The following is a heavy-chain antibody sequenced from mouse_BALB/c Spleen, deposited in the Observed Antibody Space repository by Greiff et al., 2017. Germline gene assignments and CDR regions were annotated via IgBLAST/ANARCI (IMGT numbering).Heavy chain of an antibody. Sequence: DVKLVESGGGLVQPGGSLKLSCAASGFTFSSYGMSWVRQTPDKRLELVATINSNGGSTYYPDSVKGRFTISRDNAKNTLYLQMSSLKSEDTAMYYCARAVYYGHDYWGQGTTLTVSS. CDR3: ARAVYYGHDY. J-gene: IGHJ2*01. CDR1: GFTFSSYG. CDR2: INSNGGST. D-gene: IGHD1-2*01. V-gene: IGHV5-6-3*01.